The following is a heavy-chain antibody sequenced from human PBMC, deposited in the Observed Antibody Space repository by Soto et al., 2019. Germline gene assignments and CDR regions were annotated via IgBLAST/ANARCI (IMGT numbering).Heavy chain of an antibody. Sequence: GGSLRLSCAASGFTFSSYAMSWVRQAPGKGLEWVSAISGSGGSTYYADSVKGRFTISRDNSKNTLYLQMNSLRAEDTAVYYCAKDLYNWNPAYAIFDYWGQGXLVTVSS. J-gene: IGHJ4*02. CDR2: ISGSGGST. V-gene: IGHV3-23*01. CDR3: AKDLYNWNPAYAIFDY. D-gene: IGHD1-20*01. CDR1: GFTFSSYA.